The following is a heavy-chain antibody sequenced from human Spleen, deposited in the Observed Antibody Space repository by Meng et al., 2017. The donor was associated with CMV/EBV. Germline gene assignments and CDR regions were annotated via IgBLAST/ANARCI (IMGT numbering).Heavy chain of an antibody. D-gene: IGHD2-21*01. CDR1: GGSISSGDYY. J-gene: IGHJ4*02. V-gene: IGHV4-30-4*01. CDR2: IYNSGST. Sequence: QVQLQESGPGLVKPSQPLFLTCTVSGGSISSGDYYWSWIRQPPGKGLEWIGYIYNSGSTYYNPSLKSRVTISVDTSKNQFSLKLRFVTAADTAVYYCAREGRSHQVGVSVYWGQGNLVTVSS. CDR3: AREGRSHQVGVSVY.